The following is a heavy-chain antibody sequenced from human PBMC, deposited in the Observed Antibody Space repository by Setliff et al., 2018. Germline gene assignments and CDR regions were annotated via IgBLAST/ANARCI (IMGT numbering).Heavy chain of an antibody. Sequence: GASLKISCKGSGYSFSRYWIGWVRQMPGKGLGWMGIIYPDDSDTRDSPSFQGRVTISADKSISTAYLQWSSLKASDTAMYYCARHVVPYYDSSNDAFDIWGQGTMVTVSS. J-gene: IGHJ3*02. V-gene: IGHV5-51*01. CDR1: GYSFSRYW. CDR2: IYPDDSDT. CDR3: ARHVVPYYDSSNDAFDI. D-gene: IGHD3-22*01.